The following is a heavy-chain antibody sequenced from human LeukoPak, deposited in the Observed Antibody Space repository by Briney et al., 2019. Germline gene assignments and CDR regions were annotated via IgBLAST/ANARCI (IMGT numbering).Heavy chain of an antibody. Sequence: GGSLRLSCAASGFTFSNYGMSWVRQAPGKGLEWVSEISGSGSRTYYADYVKGRFTISRDNPKNTLYLQMNSLRADDTAVYYCAKEMRNFGTYYCYMDVWGKGTTVTISS. D-gene: IGHD3-10*01. CDR1: GFTFSNYG. V-gene: IGHV3-23*01. CDR2: ISGSGSRT. CDR3: AKEMRNFGTYYCYMDV. J-gene: IGHJ6*03.